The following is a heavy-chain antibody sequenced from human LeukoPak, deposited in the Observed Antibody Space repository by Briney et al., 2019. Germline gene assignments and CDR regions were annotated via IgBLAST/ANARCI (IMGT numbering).Heavy chain of an antibody. V-gene: IGHV4-59*01. D-gene: IGHD3-16*01. J-gene: IGHJ4*02. CDR2: IYHSGST. Sequence: SETLSLTCTVSGGSISSYYWSWIRQPPGKGLEWIGYIYHSGSTNYNPSLKSRVTISVDTSKNQFSLKLSSVTAADTAVYYCARADYRYYFDYWGQGTLVTVSS. CDR1: GGSISSYY. CDR3: ARADYRYYFDY.